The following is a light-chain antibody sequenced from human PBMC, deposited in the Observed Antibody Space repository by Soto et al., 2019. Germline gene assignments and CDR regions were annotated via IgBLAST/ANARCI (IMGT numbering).Light chain of an antibody. Sequence: SALTQPPSASGSPGQSVTISCTGTSSDVGGYNYVSWYQQHPGKAPKLMIYEVSKRPSGVPDRFSGSKSGNTASLTVSGLQAEDEADYYCSSYASSNNFGVVFGGGTKLTVL. J-gene: IGLJ2*01. CDR1: SSDVGGYNY. CDR2: EVS. V-gene: IGLV2-8*01. CDR3: SSYASSNNFGVV.